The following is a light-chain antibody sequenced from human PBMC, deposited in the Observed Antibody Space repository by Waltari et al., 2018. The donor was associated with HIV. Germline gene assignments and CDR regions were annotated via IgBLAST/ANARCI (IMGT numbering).Light chain of an antibody. CDR1: SLRSYY. V-gene: IGLV3-19*01. J-gene: IGLJ3*02. CDR3: NSRDISGNHLV. Sequence: SSELTQDPAVSVALGQTVRITCQGDSLRSYYASWYQQKPGQAPVLVIYGKNNRPSGSPDRFSGSSAGNTASLTITGAQAEDEADYYCNSRDISGNHLVFGGGTKLTVL. CDR2: GKN.